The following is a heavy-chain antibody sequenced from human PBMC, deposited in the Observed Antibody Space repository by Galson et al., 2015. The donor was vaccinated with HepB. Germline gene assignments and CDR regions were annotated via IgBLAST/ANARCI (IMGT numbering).Heavy chain of an antibody. Sequence: SLRLSCAASGFTFSGSALYWVRQASGKGLEYVGHIRSKTNNYATFYGPSVKGRFSVSRDDSRNFVYLHMNRLRSDDTAVYYCARLGNTYAFWGQGVLVTVSS. CDR1: GFTFSGSA. J-gene: IGHJ4*02. V-gene: IGHV3-73*01. D-gene: IGHD2-2*01. CDR2: IRSKTNNYAT. CDR3: ARLGNTYAF.